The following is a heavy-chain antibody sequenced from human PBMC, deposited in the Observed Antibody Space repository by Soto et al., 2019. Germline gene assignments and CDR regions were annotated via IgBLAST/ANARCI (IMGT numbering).Heavy chain of an antibody. CDR1: GGSISSYY. CDR2: IYYSGST. J-gene: IGHJ4*02. Sequence: PSETLSLTCTVSGGSISSYYWSWIRQPPGKGLEWIGYIYYSGSTNYNPSLKGRVTISVDTSKNQFSLKLSSVTAADTAVYYCARHGAGQQLVDFDYWGQGTLVTVSS. CDR3: ARHGAGQQLVDFDY. V-gene: IGHV4-59*08. D-gene: IGHD6-13*01.